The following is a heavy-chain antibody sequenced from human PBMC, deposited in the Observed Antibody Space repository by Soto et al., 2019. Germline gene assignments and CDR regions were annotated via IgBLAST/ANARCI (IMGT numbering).Heavy chain of an antibody. D-gene: IGHD5-12*01. Sequence: GASVNVSFKASGGTFSSYAISWVRQAPGQGLEWMGGIIPIFGTANYAQKFQGRVTITADESTSTAYMELSSLRSEDTAVYYCARVTTRMATISWFDPWGQGTLVTVSS. V-gene: IGHV1-69*13. CDR3: ARVTTRMATISWFDP. CDR1: GGTFSSYA. J-gene: IGHJ5*02. CDR2: IIPIFGTA.